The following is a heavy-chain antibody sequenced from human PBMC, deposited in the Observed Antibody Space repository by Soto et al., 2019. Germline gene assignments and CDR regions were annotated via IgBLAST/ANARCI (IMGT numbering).Heavy chain of an antibody. Sequence: QAQLVESGGGAVQPGRSLRLSCAAPGFIFNIYGMHWVRQAPGKGLEWVAVISYDGRSKYYADSVKGRFTVSRDNSNDRLYLKRNSRGAEDTAVYYWAKDTFGFCSGGSCLYYYGMDVGGQGTTVTVPS. CDR2: ISYDGRSK. V-gene: IGHV3-30*18. CDR3: AKDTFGFCSGGSCLYYYGMDV. CDR1: GFIFNIYG. J-gene: IGHJ6*02. D-gene: IGHD2-15*01.